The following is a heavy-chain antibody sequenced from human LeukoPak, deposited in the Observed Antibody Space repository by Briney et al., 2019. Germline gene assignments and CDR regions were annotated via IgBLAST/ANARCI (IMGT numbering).Heavy chain of an antibody. D-gene: IGHD3-3*01. CDR2: IRSKAYGGTT. CDR3: ARDTTIFGVVPLDY. J-gene: IGHJ4*02. V-gene: IGHV3-49*04. Sequence: GGSLRLSCTASGFTFGDYAMSWVRQAPGKGLEWVGFIRSKAYGGTTEYAASVKGRFTISRDDSKSIAYLQMNSLKTEDTAVYYCARDTTIFGVVPLDYWGQGTLVTVSS. CDR1: GFTFGDYA.